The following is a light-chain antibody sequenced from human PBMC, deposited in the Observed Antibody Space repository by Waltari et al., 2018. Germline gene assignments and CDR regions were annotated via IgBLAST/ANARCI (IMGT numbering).Light chain of an antibody. CDR1: QGISSA. V-gene: IGKV1D-13*01. J-gene: IGKJ1*01. CDR2: DAS. CDR3: QQFNNFPWT. Sequence: AIQLTQSPSSLYASVGDRVTITCRASQGISSALAWYQQKPGKAPKLLIYDASSLESGVPSRFSGSGSGTDFTLTISSLQPEDFATYYCQQFNNFPWTFGQGTKVEIK.